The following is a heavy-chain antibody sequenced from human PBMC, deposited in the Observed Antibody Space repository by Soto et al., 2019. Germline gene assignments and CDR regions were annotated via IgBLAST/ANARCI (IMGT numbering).Heavy chain of an antibody. CDR1: GYTFTSYG. D-gene: IGHD6-13*01. CDR3: ARGAPYSSSSDWFDP. Sequence: ASVKVSCKASGYTFTSYGISWGRQATGQGLEWMGWISAYNGNTNYAQKLQGRVTMTTDTSTSTAYMELRSLRSDDTAVYYCARGAPYSSSSDWFDPWGQGTLVTVSS. J-gene: IGHJ5*02. V-gene: IGHV1-18*01. CDR2: ISAYNGNT.